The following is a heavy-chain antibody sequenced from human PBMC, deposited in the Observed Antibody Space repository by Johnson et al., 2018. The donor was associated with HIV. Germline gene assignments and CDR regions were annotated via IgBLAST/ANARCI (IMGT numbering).Heavy chain of an antibody. J-gene: IGHJ3*02. CDR3: AKVQGSYAPPLDAFDI. Sequence: VQLVESGGGLIQPGGSLRLSCAASGFTVSSNYMSWLRQAPGKGLEWVSVIYSGGSTYYADSVKGRFTISRDNSKNTLYLQMNSLRAEDTAVYYCAKVQGSYAPPLDAFDIWGQGTMVTVSS. D-gene: IGHD1-26*01. CDR1: GFTVSSNY. V-gene: IGHV3-53*01. CDR2: IYSGGST.